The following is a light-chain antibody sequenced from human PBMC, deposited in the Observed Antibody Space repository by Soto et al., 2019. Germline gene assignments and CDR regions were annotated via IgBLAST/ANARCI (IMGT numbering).Light chain of an antibody. Sequence: QSVLTQPPSVSGTPGQRVSISCSGSNSNIESHSVDWYQHFPGTAPKLVINSNDQRPSGVPDRFSGSKSGTSASLGISGLQSEDEADYYCATWDDGVNGVLFGGGTKVTVL. CDR1: NSNIESHS. V-gene: IGLV1-44*01. CDR3: ATWDDGVNGVL. CDR2: SND. J-gene: IGLJ2*01.